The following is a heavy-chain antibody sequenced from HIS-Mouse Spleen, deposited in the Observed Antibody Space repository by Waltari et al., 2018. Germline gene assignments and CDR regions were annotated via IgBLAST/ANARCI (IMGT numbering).Heavy chain of an antibody. CDR2: MNPNSGNT. CDR3: ARRYDILTGYYYYYYYGMDV. Sequence: QLQLVQSGAEVKKPGASVKVSCKASGSTLTSFELNWVRNATGTGCGWMGWMNPNSGNTGYAQKFQGRVTMTRNTSISTAYMELSSLRSEDTAVYYCARRYDILTGYYYYYYYGMDVWGQGTTVTVSS. CDR1: GSTLTSFE. D-gene: IGHD3-9*01. V-gene: IGHV1-8*01. J-gene: IGHJ6*02.